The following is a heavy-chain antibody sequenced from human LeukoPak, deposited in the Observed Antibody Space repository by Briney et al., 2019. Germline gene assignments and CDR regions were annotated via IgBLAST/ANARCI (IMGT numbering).Heavy chain of an antibody. V-gene: IGHV3-23*01. D-gene: IGHD5-18*01. CDR3: ASARRAWGNSYGPAGY. CDR2: ISGSGGST. J-gene: IGHJ4*02. CDR1: GFTFSSYA. Sequence: GGSLRLSCAASGFTFSSYAVSWVRQAPGRGLEWVSAISGSGGSTYYADSVEGRFTTSRDTSKKTLYLQKNSLRAEGTAVYYCASARRAWGNSYGPAGYSGQGTPVTVSS.